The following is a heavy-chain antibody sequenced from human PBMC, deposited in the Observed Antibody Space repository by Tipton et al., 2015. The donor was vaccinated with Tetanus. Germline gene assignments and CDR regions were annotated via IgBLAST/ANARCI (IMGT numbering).Heavy chain of an antibody. J-gene: IGHJ5*02. CDR3: ARDQGGGRVVRLNWFDP. D-gene: IGHD6-6*01. CDR1: GGSVRSGDYS. V-gene: IGHV4-61*08. Sequence: TLSLTCTVSGGSVRSGDYSWNWIRQPPGKGLEWLAYVSYSGRTNSNYSLKSRITISQDTSKNQFSLRLTSVTAADTAVYYCARDQGGGRVVRLNWFDPWGQGTLVTVSS. CDR2: VSYSGRT.